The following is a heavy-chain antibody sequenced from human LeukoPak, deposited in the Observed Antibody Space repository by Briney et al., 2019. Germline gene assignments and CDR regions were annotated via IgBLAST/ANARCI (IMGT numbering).Heavy chain of an antibody. CDR3: ARDKEGAFDI. CDR2: ISSSSSYI. V-gene: IGHV3-21*01. CDR1: GFTFSSYS. Sequence: GGSLRLSCAASGFTFSSYSMNWVRQAPGKGLEWVSSISSSSSYIYYADSVKGRFTISRDNAKNSLYLQMNSLRAEDTAVYHCARDKEGAFDIWGQGTMVTVSS. J-gene: IGHJ3*02.